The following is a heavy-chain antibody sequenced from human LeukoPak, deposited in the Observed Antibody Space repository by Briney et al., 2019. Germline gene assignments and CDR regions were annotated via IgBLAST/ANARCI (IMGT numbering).Heavy chain of an antibody. D-gene: IGHD5-12*01. Sequence: PGGSLRLSCAASGFTFSSYAMSWVRQAPGKGLEWVSAISGSGGSTYYADSVKGRFTISRDNPKNTLYLQMNSLRAEDTAVYYCAKVSMATRGFDYWGQGTLVTVSS. CDR2: ISGSGGST. CDR1: GFTFSSYA. J-gene: IGHJ4*02. CDR3: AKVSMATRGFDY. V-gene: IGHV3-23*01.